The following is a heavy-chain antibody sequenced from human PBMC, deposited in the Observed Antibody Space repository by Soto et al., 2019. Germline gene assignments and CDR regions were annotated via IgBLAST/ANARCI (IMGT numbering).Heavy chain of an antibody. V-gene: IGHV3-30*03. CDR2: VSYDGSKK. CDR3: ARWVGGSMYDNSGKYDS. Sequence: QVQLVESGGGVVQPGRSLRLTCAASGFTFSSNGMHWVRQAPGKGLEWVALVSYDGSKKYYADSVKGRFTISRDNSENTLYLQMNSLRAEDTAVYYCARWVGGSMYDNSGKYDSWGQGTLVTVSS. CDR1: GFTFSSNG. J-gene: IGHJ5*01. D-gene: IGHD3-22*01.